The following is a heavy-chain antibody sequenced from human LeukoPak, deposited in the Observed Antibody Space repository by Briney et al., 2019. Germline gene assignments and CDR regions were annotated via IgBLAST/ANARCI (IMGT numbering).Heavy chain of an antibody. D-gene: IGHD6-13*01. CDR1: GYTFTSYG. Sequence: ASVKVSCKASGYTFTSYGISWVRRAPGQGLEWMGWISAYNGNTNYAQKLQGRVTMTTDTSTSTAYMELRSLRSDDTAVYYCARDEGSSWCWDFDYWGQGTLVTVSS. J-gene: IGHJ4*02. CDR3: ARDEGSSWCWDFDY. CDR2: ISAYNGNT. V-gene: IGHV1-18*01.